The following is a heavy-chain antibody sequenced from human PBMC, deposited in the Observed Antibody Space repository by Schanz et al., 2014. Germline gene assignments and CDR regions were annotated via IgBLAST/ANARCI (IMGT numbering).Heavy chain of an antibody. CDR3: ARGGADSAMAHEY. CDR1: GFTFSAYW. J-gene: IGHJ4*02. Sequence: EVQLVEYGGGLVQPGESLRLSCAASGFTFSAYWMAWVRQAPGKGLEWVSRLNFDETYTSYADSVKGRFTISRDNAKNTVYLQMTSLRVEDTAVYYCARGGADSAMAHEYWGRGTLVTVSS. CDR2: LNFDETYT. D-gene: IGHD5-18*01. V-gene: IGHV3-74*02.